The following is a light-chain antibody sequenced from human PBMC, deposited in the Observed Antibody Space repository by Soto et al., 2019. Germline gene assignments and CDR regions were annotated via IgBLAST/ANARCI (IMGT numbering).Light chain of an antibody. Sequence: DIQMTQSPSTLSASVGDRVTITCRASQTITTWLAWYQKKPGKAPKVLIYDASILESGVPSRFSGSGSGTEFTLTISSLQPDDFATYYCQQYDSHWTFGQGTKVEIK. J-gene: IGKJ1*01. CDR2: DAS. CDR3: QQYDSHWT. V-gene: IGKV1-5*01. CDR1: QTITTW.